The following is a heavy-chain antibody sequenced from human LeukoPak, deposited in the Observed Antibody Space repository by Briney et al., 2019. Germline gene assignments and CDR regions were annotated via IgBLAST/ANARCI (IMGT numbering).Heavy chain of an antibody. CDR2: IYYSGSN. J-gene: IGHJ6*03. CDR3: ARHRRITMLAVVTYSHYYSLDV. Sequence: LETLSLTCTVSGGSLSSYYWSWVRQPPGKGLEWIGYIYYSGSNNYNPSLKSRGTILVEKSKNKFSRTVKSVHTADTAVCYSARHRRITMLAVVTYSHYYSLDVCGKGTTVTISS. D-gene: IGHD3-22*01. CDR1: GGSLSSYY. V-gene: IGHV4-59*08.